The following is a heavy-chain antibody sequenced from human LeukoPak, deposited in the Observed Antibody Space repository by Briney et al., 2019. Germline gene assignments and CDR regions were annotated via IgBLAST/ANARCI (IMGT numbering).Heavy chain of an antibody. V-gene: IGHV1-69*13. CDR3: ATHAHPYXXSTSXXRXXDY. J-gene: IGHJ4*02. CDR2: IIPIFGTA. Sequence: SVKVSCKASGGTFSSYAISWVRQAPGQGLEWMGGIIPIFGTANYAQKFQGRVTITADESTSTAYMELSSLRSEDTAVYYCATHAHPYXXSTSXXRXXDYXGQ. D-gene: IGHD2-2*01. CDR1: GGTFSSYA.